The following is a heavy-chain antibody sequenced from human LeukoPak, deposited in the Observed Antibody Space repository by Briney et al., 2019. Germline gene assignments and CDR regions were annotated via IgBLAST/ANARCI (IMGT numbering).Heavy chain of an antibody. Sequence: GGSLRLSCAASGFTFSSYAMSWVRQAPGKGLEWVSAISGSGGSTYYADSVKGRFTISRDNSKNTLYLQMNSLRAEDTAVYYCAKTYDFLNQQWLVLPFDYWGQGTLATVSS. D-gene: IGHD6-19*01. CDR1: GFTFSSYA. CDR2: ISGSGGST. V-gene: IGHV3-23*01. CDR3: AKTYDFLNQQWLVLPFDY. J-gene: IGHJ4*02.